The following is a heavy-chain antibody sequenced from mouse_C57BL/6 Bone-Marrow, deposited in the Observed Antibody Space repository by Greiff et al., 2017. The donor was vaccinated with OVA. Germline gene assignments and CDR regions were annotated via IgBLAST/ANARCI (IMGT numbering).Heavy chain of an antibody. CDR3: ARDSSGFYYFDY. J-gene: IGHJ2*01. Sequence: DVKLQESGGGLVKPGGSLKLSCAASGFTFSSYAMSWVRQTPEKRLEWVATISDGGSYTYYPDNVKGRFTISRDNAKNNLYLQMSHLKSEDTAMYYCARDSSGFYYFDYWGQGTTLTVSS. CDR1: GFTFSSYA. V-gene: IGHV5-4*01. D-gene: IGHD3-2*02. CDR2: ISDGGSYT.